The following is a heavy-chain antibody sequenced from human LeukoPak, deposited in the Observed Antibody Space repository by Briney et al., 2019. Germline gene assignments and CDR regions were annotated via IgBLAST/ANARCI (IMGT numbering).Heavy chain of an antibody. CDR2: INPNSGDT. CDR3: ARKDLYPYPLDF. J-gene: IGHJ1*01. Sequence: ASVTVSCRASGYTFTDYYLHWVRQAPGQGLEWLGWINPNSGDTTFAQKFQGRVTMTRDTSINTAYMELSGLRSDDTAVYYCARKDLYPYPLDFWGQGTLVTVSS. CDR1: GYTFTDYY. V-gene: IGHV1-2*02. D-gene: IGHD2/OR15-2a*01.